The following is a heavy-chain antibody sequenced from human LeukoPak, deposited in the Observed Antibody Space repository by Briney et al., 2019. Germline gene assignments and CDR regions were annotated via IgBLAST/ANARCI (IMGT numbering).Heavy chain of an antibody. CDR3: ARDGYDSSGYWGSY. CDR2: INPNSGNT. CDR1: GYTFTGYY. D-gene: IGHD3-22*01. V-gene: IGHV1-2*02. Sequence: GASVKVSCKASGYTFTGYYIHWLRQAPGQGLEYMGWINPNSGNTNYAQNFQGRVTMTRDTSISTAYMELSRLRSDDTAVYYCARDGYDSSGYWGSYWGQGTLVTVSS. J-gene: IGHJ4*02.